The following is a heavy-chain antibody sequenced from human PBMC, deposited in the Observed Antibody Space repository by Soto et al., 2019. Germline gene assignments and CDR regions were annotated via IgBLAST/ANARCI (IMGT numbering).Heavy chain of an antibody. J-gene: IGHJ3*02. CDR3: ARHVIVGDHDAFDI. Sequence: SETLSLTCTVSGGTISSWYWSWIRQPPGKGLEWIGYIYYSGSTNCNPSLKSRVTISVDTSKNQFSLKLSSVTAAVTAVYYCARHVIVGDHDAFDIWGQGTMVTVSS. CDR2: IYYSGST. D-gene: IGHD3-22*01. CDR1: GGTISSWY. V-gene: IGHV4-59*08.